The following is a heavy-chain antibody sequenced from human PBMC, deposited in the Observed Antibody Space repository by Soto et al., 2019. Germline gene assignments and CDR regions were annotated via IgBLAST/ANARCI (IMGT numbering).Heavy chain of an antibody. Sequence: ESGGGVVQPGRSLRLSCAASGFIFSTYGMHWVRQAPGKGLEWVAVIWHDGSNKYYAESVKGRFTISRDNSKNMLYLQMNSLRAEDTAVYYCARAVGPFDYWGQGTLVTVSS. CDR1: GFIFSTYG. CDR2: IWHDGSNK. D-gene: IGHD1-26*01. V-gene: IGHV3-33*01. J-gene: IGHJ4*02. CDR3: ARAVGPFDY.